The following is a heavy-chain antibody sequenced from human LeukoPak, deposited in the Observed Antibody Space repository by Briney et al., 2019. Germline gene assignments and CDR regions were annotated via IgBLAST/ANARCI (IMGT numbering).Heavy chain of an antibody. CDR2: INWNGGST. Sequence: GGSLRLSCAASGFTFNVYEMNWVRQAPGEGLEWVSGINWNGGSTGYADSVKGRFTITRDNAKNSLYLQMNSLRAEDTALYYCARWFGELEFDYWGQRTLVTVSS. D-gene: IGHD3-10*01. J-gene: IGHJ4*02. V-gene: IGHV3-20*04. CDR1: GFTFNVYE. CDR3: ARWFGELEFDY.